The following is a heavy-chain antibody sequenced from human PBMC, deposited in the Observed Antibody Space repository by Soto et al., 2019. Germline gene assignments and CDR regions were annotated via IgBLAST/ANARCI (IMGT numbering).Heavy chain of an antibody. CDR2: TYFRSKWFN. CDR1: GDSVSSNSVA. CDR3: ARSASGGTFDF. J-gene: IGHJ4*02. D-gene: IGHD6-13*01. V-gene: IGHV6-1*01. Sequence: PSQTLSLTCAISGDSVSSNSVAWNWIRQSPSRGLEWLGRTYFRSKWFNDYAVSVKSRIAINPDTSKNQFSLQLNSVTPEDTAVFYCARSASGGTFDFWGQGTLVTVSS.